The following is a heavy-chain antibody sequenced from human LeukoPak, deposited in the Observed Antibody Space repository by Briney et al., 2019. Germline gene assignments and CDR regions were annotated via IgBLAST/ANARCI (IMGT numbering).Heavy chain of an antibody. CDR1: GFTFTSSA. V-gene: IGHV1-58*01. D-gene: IGHD3-22*01. J-gene: IGHJ5*02. CDR2: IVVGSSNT. CDR3: AAPTYYYDSSEERDWFDP. Sequence: SVKVSCKASGFTFTSSAVQWVRQARGQRLEWIGWIVVGSSNTNYAQKFQERVTITRDMSTSTAYMELSSLRSEDTAVYYCAAPTYYYDSSEERDWFDPWGQGTLVTVSS.